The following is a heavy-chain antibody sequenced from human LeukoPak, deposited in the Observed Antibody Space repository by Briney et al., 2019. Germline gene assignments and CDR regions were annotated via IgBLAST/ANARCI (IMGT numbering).Heavy chain of an antibody. D-gene: IGHD3-22*01. CDR2: INTGNGNT. CDR1: GYTFSDYA. V-gene: IGHV1-3*04. Sequence: ASVKVSCKASGYTFSDYAMHWVRQAPGQRFEWMGWINTGNGNTKYSQKFQDRVTLTRDTSASTVYMELSSLRSEDTAVYYCAREYYYDETPDYWGQGTLVTVSS. CDR3: AREYYYDETPDY. J-gene: IGHJ4*02.